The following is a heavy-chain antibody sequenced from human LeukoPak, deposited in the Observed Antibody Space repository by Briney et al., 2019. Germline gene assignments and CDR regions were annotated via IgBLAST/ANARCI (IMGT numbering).Heavy chain of an antibody. J-gene: IGHJ4*02. Sequence: GGSLRLSCAATGFTFSSYEMNWVRQAPGKGLEWVSCISSSSSYIYYADSVKGRFTISRDNSKNTLYLQMNSLRAEDTAVYYCAREAKITMIVVVITPLGYWGQGTLVTVSS. CDR1: GFTFSSYE. CDR3: AREAKITMIVVVITPLGY. CDR2: ISSSSSYI. D-gene: IGHD3-22*01. V-gene: IGHV3-21*01.